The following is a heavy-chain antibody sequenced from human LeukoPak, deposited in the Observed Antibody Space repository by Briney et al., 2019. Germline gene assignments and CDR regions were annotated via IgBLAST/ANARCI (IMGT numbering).Heavy chain of an antibody. V-gene: IGHV1-69*06. Sequence: SVKVSCKASGGTFSSYAISWVRQAPGQGLEWMGGIIPIFGTANYAQKFQGRVTITADKSTSTAYMELSSLRSEDTAVYYCARGGQASHYYYYYGTDVWGKGTTVTVSS. CDR3: ARGGQASHYYYYYGTDV. J-gene: IGHJ6*04. CDR1: GGTFSSYA. CDR2: IIPIFGTA.